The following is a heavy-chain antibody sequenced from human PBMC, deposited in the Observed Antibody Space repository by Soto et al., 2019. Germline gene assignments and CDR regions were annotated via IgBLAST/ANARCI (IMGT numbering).Heavy chain of an antibody. J-gene: IGHJ4*02. Sequence: TLSLTFGVSDCSLSGATYSWNWMRQPPGKGLEWIGYIFPSGTTYYNPSLKSRVTISIDVSKNQFSLSLRSLTAADTAVYYCARSREFDYWSQGTLVTVSS. CDR3: ARSREFDY. CDR1: DCSLSGATYS. V-gene: IGHV4-30-2*01. CDR2: IFPSGTT.